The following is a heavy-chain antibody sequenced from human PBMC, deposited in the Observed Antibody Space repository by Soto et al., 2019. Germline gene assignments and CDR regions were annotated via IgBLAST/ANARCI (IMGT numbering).Heavy chain of an antibody. CDR1: GYTFTSYD. Sequence: ASVKVSCKASGYTFTSYDINWVRQATGQGLEWMGWMNPNSGNTGYAQKFQGRVTMTRNTSISTAYMELSSLRSEDTAVYYCARGRGYGQGSYRRMDVWGQGTTVTVSS. V-gene: IGHV1-8*01. J-gene: IGHJ6*02. CDR2: MNPNSGNT. D-gene: IGHD3-10*01. CDR3: ARGRGYGQGSYRRMDV.